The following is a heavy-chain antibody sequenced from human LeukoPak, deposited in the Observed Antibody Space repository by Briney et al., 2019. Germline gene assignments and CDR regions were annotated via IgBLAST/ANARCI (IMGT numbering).Heavy chain of an antibody. D-gene: IGHD3-22*01. CDR1: GFTFSSHS. V-gene: IGHV3-48*01. CDR3: ARLDRYYFDSSGYTYYYYMDV. Sequence: GGSLILSCDASGFTFSSHSMNWVRQAPGKGLEWVSYISGGSDTIYYADSVKGRFTISRDNAENSLYLQMSSLRAEDTAVYYCARLDRYYFDSSGYTYYYYMDVWGKGTTVTVSS. J-gene: IGHJ6*03. CDR2: ISGGSDTI.